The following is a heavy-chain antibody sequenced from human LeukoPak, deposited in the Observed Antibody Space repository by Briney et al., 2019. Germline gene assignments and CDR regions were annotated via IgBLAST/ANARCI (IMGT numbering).Heavy chain of an antibody. CDR1: GYTFTGYY. CDR3: ASPIPYSDTSAYFHY. V-gene: IGHV1-2*02. CDR2: INPNSGGT. D-gene: IGHD3-22*01. Sequence: GASVKVSCKASGYTFTGYYMHWVRQAPGQGLEWMGWINPNSGGTNYAQKFQGRVTITADKSTRTAYMELSSLRSEDTAVYYCASPIPYSDTSAYFHYWGQGTLVTVSS. J-gene: IGHJ4*02.